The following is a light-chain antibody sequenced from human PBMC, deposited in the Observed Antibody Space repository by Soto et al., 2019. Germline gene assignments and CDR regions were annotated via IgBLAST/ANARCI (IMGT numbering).Light chain of an antibody. CDR2: ANT. J-gene: IGLJ3*02. V-gene: IGLV1-40*01. CDR1: SSNIGANYD. CDR3: NSYRSSNNLEGV. Sequence: QSVLTQPPSVSGAPGQRVTISCTGSSSNIGANYDVHWYQQRPGSAPKLLIFANTNRPSGVPDRFSGSKSGTSASLAITGLQAEDEGDYYCNSYRSSNNLEGVFGGGTKVTVL.